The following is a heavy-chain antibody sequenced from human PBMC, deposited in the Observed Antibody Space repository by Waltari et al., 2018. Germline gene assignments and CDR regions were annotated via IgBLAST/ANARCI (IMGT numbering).Heavy chain of an antibody. Sequence: QVQLQESGPGLVKPSETLSLTCTVSGGSISSYYWSWIRQPPGKGLEWIGYIYYSGSTNYNPSLKSRVTIAVDTSKNQFSLKLSSVTAADTAVYYCARDYGIAAAGTWYFDLWGRGTLVTVSS. CDR1: GGSISSYY. CDR2: IYYSGST. V-gene: IGHV4-59*01. D-gene: IGHD6-13*01. CDR3: ARDYGIAAAGTWYFDL. J-gene: IGHJ2*01.